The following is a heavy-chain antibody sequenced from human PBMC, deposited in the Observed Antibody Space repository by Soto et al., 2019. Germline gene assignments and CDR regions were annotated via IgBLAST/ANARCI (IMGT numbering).Heavy chain of an antibody. D-gene: IGHD6-19*01. CDR1: GFTFSSYG. J-gene: IGHJ4*02. CDR2: IWYDGSNK. Sequence: SGGSLRLSCAASGFTFSSYGMHWVRQAPGKGLEWVAVIWYDGSNKYYADSVKGRFTISRDNSKNTLYLQMNSLRAEDTAVYYCARALRWLAKEYYFDYWGQGALVTVSS. V-gene: IGHV3-33*01. CDR3: ARALRWLAKEYYFDY.